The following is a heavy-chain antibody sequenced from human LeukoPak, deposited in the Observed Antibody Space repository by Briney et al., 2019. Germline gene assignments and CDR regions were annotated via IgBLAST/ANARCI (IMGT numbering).Heavy chain of an antibody. CDR1: GGSISSGSYY. CDR3: ARDLVY. D-gene: IGHD1-26*01. J-gene: IGHJ4*02. Sequence: SETLSLTCTVSGGSISSGSYYWSWLRQPAGKGLEWIGRIYTGGSTNYNPSLKSRVTISVDTSKNQFTLKLSSVTAADTAVYYCARDLVYWGQGTLVTVSS. CDR2: IYTGGST. V-gene: IGHV4-61*02.